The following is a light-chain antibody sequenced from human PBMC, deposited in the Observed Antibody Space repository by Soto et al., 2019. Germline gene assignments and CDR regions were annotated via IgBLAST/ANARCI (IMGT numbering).Light chain of an antibody. J-gene: IGKJ4*01. CDR2: AAS. CDR1: QSISSY. CDR3: QQSYSTPLT. V-gene: IGKV1-39*01. Sequence: DIQMTQSPSSLSASVGDRVNITCRASQSISSYLNWYQQKPGKAPKLLIYAASSLQSGGPSRFSGSGSGTDVTLTISSLQHEDFATYYCQQSYSTPLTFGGGTKVEIK.